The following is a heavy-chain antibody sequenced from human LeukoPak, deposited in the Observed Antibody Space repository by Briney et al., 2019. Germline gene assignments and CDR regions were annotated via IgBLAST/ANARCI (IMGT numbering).Heavy chain of an antibody. CDR2: ISAYNGNT. CDR1: GYTFTSYG. Sequence: GASVKVSCKASGYTFTSYGISWVRQAPGQGLEWMGWISAYNGNTNYAQKLQSRVTMTTDTSTSTDYMELRSPRSDDTAVYYCARTPPVYGDYGPVDYWGQGTLVTVSS. V-gene: IGHV1-18*01. J-gene: IGHJ4*02. CDR3: ARTPPVYGDYGPVDY. D-gene: IGHD4-17*01.